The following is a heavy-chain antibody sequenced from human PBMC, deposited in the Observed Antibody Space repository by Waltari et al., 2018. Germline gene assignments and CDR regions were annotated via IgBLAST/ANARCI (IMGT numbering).Heavy chain of an antibody. J-gene: IGHJ4*02. CDR3: ARGESGNPFDY. D-gene: IGHD1-26*01. V-gene: IGHV4-59*01. Sequence: QVQLQESGPGLVKPSETLSLTCTVSGGSISSYYWSWIRQPPGKGLEWIGYIYYSGSTNYNPSLKSRVTISVDTSKNQFSLKLSSVTAADTAVYYCARGESGNPFDYWGQGTLVTVSS. CDR2: IYYSGST. CDR1: GGSISSYY.